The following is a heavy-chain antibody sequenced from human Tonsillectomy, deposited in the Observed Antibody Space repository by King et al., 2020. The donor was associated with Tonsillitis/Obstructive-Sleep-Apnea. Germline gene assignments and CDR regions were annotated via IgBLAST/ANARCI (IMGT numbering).Heavy chain of an antibody. D-gene: IGHD3-3*01. CDR2: ISAYNGNT. J-gene: IGHJ5*02. CDR3: AGERDPDDCWSAIP. CDR1: GYIFTNYG. V-gene: IGHV1-18*01. Sequence: QLVQSGTEVKKPGASVKVSCKASGYIFTNYGISWVRQAPGQGLEWMGWISAYNGNTNYAKNFQGRVTMTTDTSTSTAYMELRSLRSDDTAVYYCAGERDPDDCWSAIPWGQGSLVTVSS.